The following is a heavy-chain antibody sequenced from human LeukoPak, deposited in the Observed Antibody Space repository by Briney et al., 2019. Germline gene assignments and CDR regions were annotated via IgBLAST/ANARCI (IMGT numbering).Heavy chain of an antibody. CDR1: SSSDYY. CDR3: TRVYDSSGRDY. D-gene: IGHD3-22*01. V-gene: IGHV3-49*03. Sequence: SSSDYYWGWIRQSPGKGLEWVGFIRSKAYGGTTEYAASVKGRFTISRDDSKSIAYLQMNSLKTEDTAVYYCTRVYDSSGRDYWGQGTLVTVSS. CDR2: IRSKAYGGTT. J-gene: IGHJ4*02.